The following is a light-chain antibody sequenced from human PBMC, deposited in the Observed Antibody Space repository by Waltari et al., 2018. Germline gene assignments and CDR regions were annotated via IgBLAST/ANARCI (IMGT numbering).Light chain of an antibody. Sequence: QSALTQPASVSGSPGQSIPISCPRTTSDIVGSNYVFWYQQHPGKAPKLTIYEVSHRPSGVSDRFSGSKSGNTASLTISGLQAEDEADYYCSSYTSSSTLVFGGGTKVTVL. CDR2: EVS. CDR1: TSDIVGSNY. V-gene: IGLV2-14*01. CDR3: SSYTSSSTLV. J-gene: IGLJ2*01.